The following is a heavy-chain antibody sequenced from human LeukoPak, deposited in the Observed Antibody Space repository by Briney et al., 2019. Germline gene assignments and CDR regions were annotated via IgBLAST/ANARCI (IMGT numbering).Heavy chain of an antibody. J-gene: IGHJ6*04. V-gene: IGHV4-59*01. CDR1: GGSISSYY. CDR3: ARVIQVRGVIADYGMDV. D-gene: IGHD3-10*01. CDR2: IYYSGST. Sequence: SETLSLTCTVSGGSISSYYWSWIRQPPGKGLEWIGYIYYSGSTNYNPSLKSRVTISVDTSKNQFSLKLSSVTAAGTAVYYCARVIQVRGVIADYGMDVWGKGTTVTVSS.